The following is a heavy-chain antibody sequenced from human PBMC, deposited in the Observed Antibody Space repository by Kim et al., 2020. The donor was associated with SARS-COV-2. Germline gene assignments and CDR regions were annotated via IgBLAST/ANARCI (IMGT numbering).Heavy chain of an antibody. J-gene: IGHJ2*01. V-gene: IGHV4-59*01. CDR1: GGSISSYY. CDR2: IYYSGST. Sequence: SETLSLTCTVSGGSISSYYWSWIRQPPGKGLEWIGYIYYSGSTNYNPSLKSRVTISVDTSKNQFSLKLSSVTAADTAVYYCARNWWEGYSYGPTYWYFDLWGRGTLVTVSS. CDR3: ARNWWEGYSYGPTYWYFDL. D-gene: IGHD5-18*01.